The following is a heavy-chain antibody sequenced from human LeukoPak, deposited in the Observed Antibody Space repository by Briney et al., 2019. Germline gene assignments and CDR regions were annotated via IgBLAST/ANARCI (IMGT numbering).Heavy chain of an antibody. CDR1: GFSFTSYA. D-gene: IGHD5-18*01. CDR2: ISGSGGST. V-gene: IGHV3-23*01. J-gene: IGHJ4*02. Sequence: GGSLRLSCAASGFSFTSYAMTWVRQAPGKGLEWVSAISGSGGSTYYADYVKGRFTISRDNSKNTLYLQMNSLRAEDTAVYYCAKNADTAMDKYFDYWGQGTLVTVSS. CDR3: AKNADTAMDKYFDY.